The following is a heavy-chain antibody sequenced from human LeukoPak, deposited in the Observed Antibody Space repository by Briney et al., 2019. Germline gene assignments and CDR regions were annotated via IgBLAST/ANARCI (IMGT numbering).Heavy chain of an antibody. CDR3: AREQPERAISGDRFAFDI. CDR1: GFTVNIHY. J-gene: IGHJ3*02. D-gene: IGHD3-10*01. Sequence: GGSLRLSCAASGFTVNIHYMSWVRQAPGKGLEWVSVFYSGGTTNYADSVKGRFTISRDNSKNTLYLHMNSLRAEDTAVYYCAREQPERAISGDRFAFDIWGQGTMVTVSS. V-gene: IGHV3-66*01. CDR2: FYSGGTT.